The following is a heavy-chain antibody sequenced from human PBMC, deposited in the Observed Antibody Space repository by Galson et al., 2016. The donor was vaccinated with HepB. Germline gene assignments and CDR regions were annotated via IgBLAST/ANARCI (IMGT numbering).Heavy chain of an antibody. V-gene: IGHV3-30*18. CDR1: GFTFSSYG. CDR3: AKELYDFSSGRPHPCSY. Sequence: SLRLSCAASGFTFSSYGMHWVRQAPGKGLEWVAFISNDGRNKNYADSVKGRFSISRDNSKNTLNLQMNSLRAEDTAVYYCAKELYDFSSGRPHPCSYWGRGTLVTVSS. D-gene: IGHD3-3*01. CDR2: ISNDGRNK. J-gene: IGHJ4*02.